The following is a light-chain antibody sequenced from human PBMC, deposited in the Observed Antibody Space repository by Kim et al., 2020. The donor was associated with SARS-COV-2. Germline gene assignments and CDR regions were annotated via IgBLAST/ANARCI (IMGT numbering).Light chain of an antibody. J-gene: IGLJ3*02. CDR1: SRDVGAYNY. V-gene: IGLV2-8*01. Sequence: GQSVNISCTGNSRDVGAYNYVSWYQQHPGKAPKLMIYEVSKRPSGVPDRFSGSKSGNTASLTVSGLQAEDEADYYCSSSAGNNNLVFGGGTKVTVL. CDR3: SSSAGNNNLV. CDR2: EVS.